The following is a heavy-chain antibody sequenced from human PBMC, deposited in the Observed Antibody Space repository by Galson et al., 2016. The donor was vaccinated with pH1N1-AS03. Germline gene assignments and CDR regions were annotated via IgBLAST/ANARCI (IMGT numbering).Heavy chain of an antibody. V-gene: IGHV3-33*08. CDR3: VRDGDSSTWPLDF. CDR2: IWSEEGNK. CDR1: GFTFSNYW. Sequence: SLRLSCAASGFTFSNYWMTWVRQAPGKGLEWLAIIWSEEGNKYYADSVKGRFTISRDNSRNTLFLQMNSLTADDTAIYYCVRDGDSSTWPLDFWGQGTLVTVSS. D-gene: IGHD2-2*01. J-gene: IGHJ4*02.